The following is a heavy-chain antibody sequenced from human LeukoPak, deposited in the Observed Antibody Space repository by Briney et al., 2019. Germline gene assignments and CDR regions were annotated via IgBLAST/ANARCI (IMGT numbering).Heavy chain of an antibody. D-gene: IGHD6-25*01. V-gene: IGHV4-59*08. CDR1: GGSISIYY. Sequence: SETLSLTRTVSGGSISIYYWSCIRQPPGKGLEWIGYIYYSGSTNYNPSLKSRVTISVDTSKNQFSLKLSSVTAADTAVYYWARQGGGFWYFDLWGRGTLVTVSS. CDR3: ARQGGGFWYFDL. J-gene: IGHJ2*01. CDR2: IYYSGST.